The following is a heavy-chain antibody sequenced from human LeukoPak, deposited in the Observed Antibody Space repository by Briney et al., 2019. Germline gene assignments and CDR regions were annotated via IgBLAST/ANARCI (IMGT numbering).Heavy chain of an antibody. D-gene: IGHD3-10*01. CDR1: GGSISSGSYY. Sequence: SETLSLTCTVSGGSISSGSYYWSWIRQPAGKGLEWIGRIYTSGSTNYNPSLKSRVTISVDTSKNQFSLKLSSVTAADTAVYYCARALGGSVLLWFGELLHNDAFDIWGQGTMVTVSS. CDR2: IYTSGST. V-gene: IGHV4-61*02. CDR3: ARALGGSVLLWFGELLHNDAFDI. J-gene: IGHJ3*02.